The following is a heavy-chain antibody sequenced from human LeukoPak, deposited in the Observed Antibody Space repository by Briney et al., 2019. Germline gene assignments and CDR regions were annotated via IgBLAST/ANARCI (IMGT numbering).Heavy chain of an antibody. V-gene: IGHV4-59*01. D-gene: IGHD4-17*01. Sequence: SQTLSLTCAVSGGSISSYYWSWIRQPPGKGLEWIGYIYYSGSTNYNPSLKSRVTIPVDTSKNQFSLKLSSVTAADTAVYYCARESGTTGEVKFDPWGQGTLVTVSS. CDR3: ARESGTTGEVKFDP. CDR1: GGSISSYY. J-gene: IGHJ5*02. CDR2: IYYSGST.